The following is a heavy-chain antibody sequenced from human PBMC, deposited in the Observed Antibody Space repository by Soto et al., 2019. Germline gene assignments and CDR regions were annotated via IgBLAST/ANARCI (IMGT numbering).Heavy chain of an antibody. J-gene: IGHJ6*02. CDR1: GGSIRNYF. CDR3: ARGGGSFGPYYYYAMDV. D-gene: IGHD3-10*01. Sequence: SETLSLTCGVSGGSIRNYFWSWIRQPPGKSLEWIGYIYYDGTTKYRPSLESRVTMSVDTSQNQFSLHLTSVTAADTAVYFCARGGGSFGPYYYYAMDVWGQGTTVTVSS. V-gene: IGHV4-59*13. CDR2: IYYDGTT.